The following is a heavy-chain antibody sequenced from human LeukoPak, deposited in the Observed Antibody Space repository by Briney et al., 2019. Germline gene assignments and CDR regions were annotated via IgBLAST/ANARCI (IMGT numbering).Heavy chain of an antibody. J-gene: IGHJ5*02. V-gene: IGHV3-23*01. CDR1: GFTFSSYA. CDR2: VSGRGHTA. CDR3: VKSDGLVRGYFSS. D-gene: IGHD5-18*01. Sequence: GGSLRLSCSASGFTFSSYAMSWVRPTPGKGLEWVSTVSGRGHTAFYADSVRGRFTISRVDSKNTLDLRMSSLRADDTAVYYCVKSDGLVRGYFSSWGQGTLVTVSP.